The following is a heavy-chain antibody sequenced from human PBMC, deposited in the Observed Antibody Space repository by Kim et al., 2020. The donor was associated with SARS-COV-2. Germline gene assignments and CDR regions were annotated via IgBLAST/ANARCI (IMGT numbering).Heavy chain of an antibody. D-gene: IGHD3-9*01. CDR1: GFTFSSYS. CDR2: ISSSSYYI. V-gene: IGHV3-21*01. J-gene: IGHJ5*02. CDR3: ARGSIDYDILTGSEQLNPFDP. Sequence: GGSLTLSCAASGFTFSSYSMNWVRQAPGKGLEWVSSISSSSYYIYYGDSVKGRFTISRDNAKNSLYLQMNSLRAEDTAVYYCARGSIDYDILTGSEQLNPFDPWGQGTLVTVSS.